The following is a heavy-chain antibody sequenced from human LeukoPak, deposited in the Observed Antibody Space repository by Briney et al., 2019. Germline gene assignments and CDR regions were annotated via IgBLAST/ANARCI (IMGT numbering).Heavy chain of an antibody. J-gene: IGHJ4*02. V-gene: IGHV3-66*01. CDR1: GFTVNTHY. CDR2: IYKGGGT. CDR3: AKSHLYSSSPNYFDY. D-gene: IGHD6-13*01. Sequence: PGGSLRLSCAASGFTVNTHYMSWVRQAPGKGLEWVSVIYKGGGTFYPDSVKGRFTISRDNSKNTLYVQMNSLRAEDTAVYYCAKSHLYSSSPNYFDYWGQGTLVTVSA.